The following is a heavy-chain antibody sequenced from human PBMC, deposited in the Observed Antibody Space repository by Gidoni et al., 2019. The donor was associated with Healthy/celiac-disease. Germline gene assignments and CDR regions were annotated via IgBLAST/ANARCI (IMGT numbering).Heavy chain of an antibody. Sequence: QVQLVQSGAEVKKPGASVKVSCPASGYTFTDYYMHWVRQAPGQGLEWMGWINPNSGGTSFAQKFQVMVTMTRDTSISTAYMELSRLRSDDTAVYYCARGLRMYYYDSSGYYWFDPWGQGTLVTVSS. CDR3: ARGLRMYYYDSSGYYWFDP. J-gene: IGHJ5*02. CDR2: INPNSGGT. D-gene: IGHD3-22*01. CDR1: GYTFTDYY. V-gene: IGHV1-2*02.